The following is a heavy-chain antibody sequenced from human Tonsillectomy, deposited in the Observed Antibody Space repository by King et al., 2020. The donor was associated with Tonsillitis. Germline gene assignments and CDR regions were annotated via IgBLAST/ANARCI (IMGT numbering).Heavy chain of an antibody. CDR2: IYYSGST. CDR1: GGSISSGDYY. CDR3: ASDSRSMRGTPLAFDI. D-gene: IGHD3-16*01. J-gene: IGHJ3*02. V-gene: IGHV4-30-4*01. Sequence: LQLQESGPGLVKPSQTLSLTCTVSGGSISSGDYYWSWIRQPPGKGLEWIGYIYYSGSTYYNPSLKSRVTISVDTYKNQFSLKLSSVTAADTAVYYCASDSRSMRGTPLAFDIWGQGTMVTVSS.